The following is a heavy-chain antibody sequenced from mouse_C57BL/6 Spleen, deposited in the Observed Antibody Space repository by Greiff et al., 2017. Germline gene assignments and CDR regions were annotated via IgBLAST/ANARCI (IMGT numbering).Heavy chain of an antibody. D-gene: IGHD1-1*01. CDR2: INPSSGYT. CDR3: ARDYGRDYFDY. V-gene: IGHV1-4*01. J-gene: IGHJ2*01. Sequence: QVQLQQSGAELARPGASVKMSCKASGYTFTSYTMHWVKQRPGQGLEWIGYINPSSGYTKSNQKFKDKATLTADKSSSTAYMQLSSLTSEDSAVYYCARDYGRDYFDYWGQGTTLTVSS. CDR1: GYTFTSYT.